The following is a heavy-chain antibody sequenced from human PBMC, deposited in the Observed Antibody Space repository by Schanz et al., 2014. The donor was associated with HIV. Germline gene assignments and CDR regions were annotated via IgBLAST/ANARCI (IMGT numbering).Heavy chain of an antibody. CDR1: GFTFSNYG. D-gene: IGHD3-22*01. Sequence: QVQLVESGGGVVQPGRSLKLSCAASGFTFSNYGMHWVRQAPGKGLEWGAVISYDGSNKKYADSVKGRFTISRDNSKNTLYLQMKSLRPEDTAVYYCAKPEYDSSGNSQSHFDYWGQGTLVTVSS. J-gene: IGHJ4*02. CDR3: AKPEYDSSGNSQSHFDY. CDR2: ISYDGSNK. V-gene: IGHV3-30*18.